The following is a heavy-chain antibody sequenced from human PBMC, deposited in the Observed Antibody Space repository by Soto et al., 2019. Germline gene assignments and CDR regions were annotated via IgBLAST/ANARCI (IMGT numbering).Heavy chain of an antibody. V-gene: IGHV3-33*01. CDR1: GFTFSSYG. CDR3: ARDLVAAARPDYYYYMDV. J-gene: IGHJ6*03. CDR2: IWYDGSNK. Sequence: GGSLRLSCAASGFTFSSYGMHWVRQAPGKGLEWVAVIWYDGSNKYYADSVKGRFTISRDNSKNTLYLQMNSLRAEDTAVYYCARDLVAAARPDYYYYMDVWGKGTTVTVSS. D-gene: IGHD6-13*01.